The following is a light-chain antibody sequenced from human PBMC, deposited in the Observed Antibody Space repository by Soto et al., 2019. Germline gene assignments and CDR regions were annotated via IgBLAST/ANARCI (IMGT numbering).Light chain of an antibody. J-gene: IGKJ5*01. CDR1: QSISGTY. CDR2: DAS. CDR3: QQRARWVT. Sequence: RASQSISGTYVAWYQQKPGQPPRLLIYDASIRATGIPARFSGSGSETDFTLTISSLEPEDFAVYYCQQRARWVTFGQGTRLEIK. V-gene: IGKV3-11*01.